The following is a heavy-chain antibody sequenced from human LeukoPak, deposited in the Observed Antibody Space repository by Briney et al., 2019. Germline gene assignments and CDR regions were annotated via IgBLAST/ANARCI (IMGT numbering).Heavy chain of an antibody. CDR2: IYHSGST. CDR3: ARELAYCGGDCYSGPFEDFYYGMDV. CDR1: GGSISSSNW. Sequence: SGTLSLTCAVSGGSISSSNWWSLVRQPPGKGLEWIGEIYHSGSTNYNPSLKSRVTISVDKSKNQFSLKLSSVTAADTAVYYCARELAYCGGDCYSGPFEDFYYGMDVWGQGTTVTVSS. D-gene: IGHD2-21*02. J-gene: IGHJ6*02. V-gene: IGHV4-4*02.